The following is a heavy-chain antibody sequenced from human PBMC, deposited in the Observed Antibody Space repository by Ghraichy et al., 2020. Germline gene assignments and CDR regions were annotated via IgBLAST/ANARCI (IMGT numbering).Heavy chain of an antibody. D-gene: IGHD6-19*01. J-gene: IGHJ4*02. CDR1: GGSISSYY. Sequence: SETLSLTCTVSGGSISSYYWSWIRQPPGKGLEWIGYIYYSGSTDYNPSLKSRITISVDTSKNQFSLKLSSVTAADTAVYYCARGHSQWLVKRGFDYWGQGTLVTVSS. CDR2: IYYSGST. CDR3: ARGHSQWLVKRGFDY. V-gene: IGHV4-59*01.